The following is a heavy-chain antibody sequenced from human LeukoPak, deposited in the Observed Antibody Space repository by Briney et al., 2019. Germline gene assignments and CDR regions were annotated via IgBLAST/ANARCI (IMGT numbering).Heavy chain of an antibody. V-gene: IGHV3-74*01. J-gene: IGHJ4*02. CDR2: ICPDGTVT. CDR3: VRDFRSADY. Sequence: GGSLRLSCAASGFTFSTYCMHWVRQAPGRGPMWVSRICPDGTVTNYADSVKARFIISRDNARNTVYLQMNSLRVEDTAVYYCVRDFRSADYWGQGTLVTVSS. CDR1: GFTFSTYC.